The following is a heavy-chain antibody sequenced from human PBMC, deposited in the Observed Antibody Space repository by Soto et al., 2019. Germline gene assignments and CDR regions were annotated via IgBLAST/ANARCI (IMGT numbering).Heavy chain of an antibody. CDR3: ASLSRFALDY. CDR2: ISSSRSYI. V-gene: IGHV3-21*01. Sequence: EVQLVESGGGLVKPGGSLRLSCAASGFTFNTYSMNWVRQAPGKGLEGVSSISSSRSYIYYTDSVKGRFTISRDNAKNSLYLQMNSLRAEDTAVYYCASLSRFALDYWGQGTLVTVSS. CDR1: GFTFNTYS. J-gene: IGHJ4*02. D-gene: IGHD3-10*01.